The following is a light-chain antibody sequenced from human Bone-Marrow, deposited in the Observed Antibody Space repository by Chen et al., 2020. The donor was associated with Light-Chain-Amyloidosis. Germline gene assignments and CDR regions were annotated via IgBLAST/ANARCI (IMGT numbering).Light chain of an antibody. V-gene: IGLV3-21*02. CDR3: QVWDRSSDRPV. CDR2: DDS. Sequence: SYVLTHPSSVSVAPGQTAQIACGGHNIGSTSVHWYQQTPGQAPLLVVYDDSDRPSGIPERLSGSNSGNTATLTISRVEAGDEADYYCQVWDRSSDRPVFGGGTKLTVL. J-gene: IGLJ3*02. CDR1: NIGSTS.